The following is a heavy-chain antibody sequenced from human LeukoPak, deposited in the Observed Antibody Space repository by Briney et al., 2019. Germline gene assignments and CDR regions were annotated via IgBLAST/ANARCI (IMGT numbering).Heavy chain of an antibody. J-gene: IGHJ4*02. CDR3: AKGRGILSPDY. Sequence: GGSLRLSCAASGFTFGSYAMTWVRQAPGKGLEWVSAISNSGDNTYYADSVKGRFTISRDNSKNTLYLQMNSLRAEDTAVYYCAKGRGILSPDYWGQGTLDTVSS. CDR2: ISNSGDNT. D-gene: IGHD2-21*01. V-gene: IGHV3-23*01. CDR1: GFTFGSYA.